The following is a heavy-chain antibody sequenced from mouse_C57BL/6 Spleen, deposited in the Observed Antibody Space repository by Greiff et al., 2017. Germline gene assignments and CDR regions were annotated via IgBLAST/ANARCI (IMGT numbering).Heavy chain of an antibody. V-gene: IGHV5-4*01. CDR2: ISDGGSYT. J-gene: IGHJ3*01. CDR1: GFTFSSYA. Sequence: EVKLMESGGGLVKPGGSLKLSCAASGFTFSSYAMSWVRQTPEKRLEWVATISDGGSYTYYPDNVKGRFTISRDNAKNNLYLQMSHLKSEDTAMYYCARDGRKTGFAYWGQGTLVTVSA. CDR3: ARDGRKTGFAY. D-gene: IGHD3-2*01.